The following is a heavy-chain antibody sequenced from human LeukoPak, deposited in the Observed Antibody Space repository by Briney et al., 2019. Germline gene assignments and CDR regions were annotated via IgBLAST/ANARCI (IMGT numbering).Heavy chain of an antibody. V-gene: IGHV3-74*01. Sequence: GGSLRLSCAASGFTFSSYSMNWVRQAPGKGLVWVSRINSDGSSTSYADSVKGRFTISRDNAKNTLYLQMNSLRAEDTAVYYCARGSYSSSWYRGYYYYMDVWGKGATVTVSS. CDR2: INSDGSST. CDR3: ARGSYSSSWYRGYYYYMDV. CDR1: GFTFSSYS. D-gene: IGHD6-13*01. J-gene: IGHJ6*03.